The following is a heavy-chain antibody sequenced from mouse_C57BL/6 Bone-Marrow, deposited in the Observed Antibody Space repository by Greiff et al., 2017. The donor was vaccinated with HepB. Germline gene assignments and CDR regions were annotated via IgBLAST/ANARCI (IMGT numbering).Heavy chain of an antibody. D-gene: IGHD2-5*01. J-gene: IGHJ3*01. CDR3: ARDASNYGAWFAY. Sequence: EVKLEESGGGLVKPGGSLKLSCAASGFTFSSYAMSWVRQTPEKRLEWVATISDGGSYTYYPDNVKGRFTISRDNAKNNLYLQMSHLKSEDTAMYYCARDASNYGAWFAYWGQGTLVTVSA. CDR1: GFTFSSYA. V-gene: IGHV5-4*01. CDR2: ISDGGSYT.